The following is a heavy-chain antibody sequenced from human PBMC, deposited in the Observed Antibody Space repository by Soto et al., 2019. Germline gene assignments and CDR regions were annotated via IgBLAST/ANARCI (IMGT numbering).Heavy chain of an antibody. CDR1: RFTFSDYY. CDR2: INSRSTYT. Sequence: QVQLVESGGGLVKPGGSLRLSCAASRFTFSDYYMTWVRQAPGKGLEWVSYINSRSTYTNYADSVKGRFTISRDNAKNSLYLQMNSLRAEDTAVYYCARDSGFGDPNFDLWGQGTRVIVSS. D-gene: IGHD3-10*01. V-gene: IGHV3-11*06. J-gene: IGHJ4*02. CDR3: ARDSGFGDPNFDL.